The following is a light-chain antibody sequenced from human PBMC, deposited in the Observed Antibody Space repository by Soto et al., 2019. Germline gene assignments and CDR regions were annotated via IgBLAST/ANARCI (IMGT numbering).Light chain of an antibody. Sequence: DIQMTQSPSSLSASAGDRVTITCRASQSIGTYLNWYLQKPGKAPQLLIHAASSLQTGVPSRFSGSGSGTEFTLTISSLQPEDFASFYCQQSFSTPPTFGQGTKLAIK. J-gene: IGKJ2*01. CDR2: AAS. CDR1: QSIGTY. V-gene: IGKV1-39*01. CDR3: QQSFSTPPT.